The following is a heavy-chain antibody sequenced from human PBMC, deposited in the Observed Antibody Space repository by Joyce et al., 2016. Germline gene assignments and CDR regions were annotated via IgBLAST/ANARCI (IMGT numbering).Heavy chain of an antibody. J-gene: IGHJ4*02. CDR1: GGTFSSYV. V-gene: IGHV1-69*01. Sequence: QVQLVQSGAEVKKPGSSVKVSCKASGGTFSSYVISWVRQAPGQGLEWMGGVLPVFGTPNYAQKFQGRVTITALESTSTVYMELNSLSSEDTAVYYCMSGGYSGAFDNWGQGTLVTVSS. CDR2: VLPVFGTP. D-gene: IGHD5-12*01. CDR3: MSGGYSGAFDN.